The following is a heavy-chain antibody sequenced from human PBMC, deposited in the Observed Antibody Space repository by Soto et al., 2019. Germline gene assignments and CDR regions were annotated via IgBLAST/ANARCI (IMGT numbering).Heavy chain of an antibody. Sequence: SQTLSLTCAISGDSVSSNSAAWNWIRQSPSRGLEWLGRTYYRSKWYNDYAVSVKSRVTINPDTSKNQFSLQLNSVTPEDTAVYYCARDRAAALYYYYGMDVWGQGTTVTVSS. CDR2: TYYRSKWYN. CDR1: GDSVSSNSAA. J-gene: IGHJ6*02. CDR3: ARDRAAALYYYYGMDV. V-gene: IGHV6-1*01. D-gene: IGHD6-13*01.